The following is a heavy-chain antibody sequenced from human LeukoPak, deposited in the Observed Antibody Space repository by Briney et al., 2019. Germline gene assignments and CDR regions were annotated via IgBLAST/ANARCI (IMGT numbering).Heavy chain of an antibody. Sequence: PGGSLRLSCAASGFTVSSNYMSWVRQAPGKGLEYISVTYSSGTTYYADSVRDRFTISRDNSRNTLYLQMNSLRPEDTAVYYCAGEPTYSSSLDYWGQGTLVTVSP. J-gene: IGHJ4*02. CDR3: AGEPTYSSSLDY. CDR2: TYSSGTT. V-gene: IGHV3-53*01. D-gene: IGHD6-6*01. CDR1: GFTVSSNY.